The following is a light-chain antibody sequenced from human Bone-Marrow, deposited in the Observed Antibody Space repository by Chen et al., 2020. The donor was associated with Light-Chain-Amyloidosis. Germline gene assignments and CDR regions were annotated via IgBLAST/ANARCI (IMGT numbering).Light chain of an antibody. CDR3: MQALQTPSA. J-gene: IGKJ1*01. CDR1: QSLLHSNGYNY. V-gene: IGKV2-28*01. CDR2: LGS. Sequence: DIVMTQSPLSLPVSPGEPASISCRSSQSLLHSNGYNYLDWYLQKPGQSPQLLIYLGSNRASGVPNRFSGSGSGTDFTLTISRVESEDVGVYYCMQALQTPSAFGQGTKVEIK.